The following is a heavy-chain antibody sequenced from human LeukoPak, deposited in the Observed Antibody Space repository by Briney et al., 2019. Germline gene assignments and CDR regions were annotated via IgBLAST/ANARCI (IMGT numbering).Heavy chain of an antibody. J-gene: IGHJ4*02. CDR2: ISRNSDNK. CDR1: GFIFSTFS. V-gene: IGHV3-48*01. D-gene: IGHD6-13*01. CDR3: ARESGWSGDY. Sequence: GGSLRLSCGASGFIFSTFSMNWVRQAPGKGLEWVSYISRNSDNKYYAGSVKGRFTISRDNAKNLLYLQMTSLRAEDTAVYHCARESGWSGDYWGQGTLVTVSS.